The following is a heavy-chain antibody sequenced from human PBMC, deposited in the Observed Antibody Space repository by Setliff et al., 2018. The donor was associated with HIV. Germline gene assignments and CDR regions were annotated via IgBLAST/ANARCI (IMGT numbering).Heavy chain of an antibody. V-gene: IGHV1-8*02. J-gene: IGHJ4*02. CDR1: GYTFTNYD. D-gene: IGHD3-10*01. CDR2: MNPDSRNT. CDR3: ARARTDYYNLGIFDS. Sequence: ASVKVSCKPSGYTFTNYDINWVRQAAGQGLEWMGWMNPDSRNTGYAQRLEGSVTMTWDTSISTAYMELNNVKFEDTAVYYCARARTDYYNLGIFDSWGQGTLVTVSS.